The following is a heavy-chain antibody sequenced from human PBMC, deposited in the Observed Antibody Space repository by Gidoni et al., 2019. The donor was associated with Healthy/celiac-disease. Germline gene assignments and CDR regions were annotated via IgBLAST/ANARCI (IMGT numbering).Heavy chain of an antibody. Sequence: EVQLLESGGGLVQPGGSLRPSCATYGFPFSSYAMGLVRQAPGKGLEWVSAVSGSGGSTYYADSVKVRFTISRDNSKNTLYLQMNSLRAEDTAVYYCATWRWLSTYFDYWGQVTLVTVSS. J-gene: IGHJ4*02. D-gene: IGHD2-21*01. CDR2: VSGSGGST. V-gene: IGHV3-23*01. CDR3: ATWRWLSTYFDY. CDR1: GFPFSSYA.